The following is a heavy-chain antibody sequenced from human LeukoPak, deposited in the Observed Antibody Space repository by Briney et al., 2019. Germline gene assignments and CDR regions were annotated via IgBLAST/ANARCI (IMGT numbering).Heavy chain of an antibody. V-gene: IGHV3-21*01. D-gene: IGHD6-19*01. J-gene: IGHJ5*02. Sequence: GGSLRLSCAASGFTFSSYSMNWVRQAPGKGLEWVSSISSSSSYIYYADSVKGRFTISRDNAKNSLYLQMNSLGAEDTAVYYCARGGRLVDLNWFDPWGQGTLVTVSS. CDR2: ISSSSSYI. CDR3: ARGGRLVDLNWFDP. CDR1: GFTFSSYS.